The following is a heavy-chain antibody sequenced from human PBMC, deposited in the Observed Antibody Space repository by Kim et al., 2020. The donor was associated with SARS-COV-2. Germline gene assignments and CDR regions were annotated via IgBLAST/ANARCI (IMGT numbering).Heavy chain of an antibody. D-gene: IGHD5-18*01. CDR1: GFTFSSYA. Sequence: GGSLRLSCAASGFTFSSYAMHWVRQAPGKGLEWVAVISYDGSNKYYADSVKGRFTISRDNSKNTLYLQMNSLRAEDTAVYYCAREHVDTLIQYGMDVWG. CDR3: AREHVDTLIQYGMDV. V-gene: IGHV3-30*04. J-gene: IGHJ6*02. CDR2: ISYDGSNK.